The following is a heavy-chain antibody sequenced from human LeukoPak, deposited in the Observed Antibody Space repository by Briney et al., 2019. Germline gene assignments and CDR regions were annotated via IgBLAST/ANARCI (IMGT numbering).Heavy chain of an antibody. V-gene: IGHV3-7*01. CDR3: ARVSGYYTGGDFDY. J-gene: IGHJ4*02. D-gene: IGHD3/OR15-3a*01. CDR1: GFTFSSYW. Sequence: GGSLRLSCAASGFTFSSYWMSWVRQAPGKGLEWVANIKQDGSEKYYVDSVKGRFTISKDNAKNSLYLQMNSPRAEDTAVYYCARVSGYYTGGDFDYWGQGTLVTVSS. CDR2: IKQDGSEK.